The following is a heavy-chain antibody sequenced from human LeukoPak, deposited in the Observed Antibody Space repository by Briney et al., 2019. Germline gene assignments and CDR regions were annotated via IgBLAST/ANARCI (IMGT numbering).Heavy chain of an antibody. V-gene: IGHV3-23*01. CDR1: GFTFRNYA. J-gene: IGHJ4*02. D-gene: IGHD1-20*01. Sequence: GGSPRLSCAASGFTFRNYAMSWVRQAPGRGLEWVSAISGSGDTTYYADSVKGRFTISRDNSKNAVYLQMNSLRAEDTAVYYCAKDAPGAGRITSNFDYWGQGTLVTVSS. CDR3: AKDAPGAGRITSNFDY. CDR2: ISGSGDTT.